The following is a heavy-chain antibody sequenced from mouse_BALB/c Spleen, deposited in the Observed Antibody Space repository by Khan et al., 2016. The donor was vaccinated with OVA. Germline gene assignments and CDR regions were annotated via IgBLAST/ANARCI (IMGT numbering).Heavy chain of an antibody. CDR1: GYTFTTYW. Sequence: QVQLQQSGAELARPGASVKLSCKASGYTFTTYWMQWVKQRPGQGLEWIGTIYPGDGDTRYTQNFKDKATLTADKSSSTAYMQLSSLASEDSAVYYCASYRYDYFDYWGQGTTLTGSS. V-gene: IGHV1-87*01. J-gene: IGHJ2*01. CDR2: IYPGDGDT. CDR3: ASYRYDYFDY. D-gene: IGHD2-14*01.